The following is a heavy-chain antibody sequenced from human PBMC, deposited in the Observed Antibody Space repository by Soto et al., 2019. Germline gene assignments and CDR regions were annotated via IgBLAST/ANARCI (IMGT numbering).Heavy chain of an antibody. V-gene: IGHV1-46*01. CDR2: INPSGGST. D-gene: IGHD3-22*01. J-gene: IGHJ4*02. CDR3: GRSDSSGYYCVY. CDR1: GYTFTSYD. Sequence: ASVKVSCKASGYTFTSYDMHWVRQAPGQGLEWMGIINPSGGSTSYAQKFQGRVTMTRDTSTSTVYMELSSLRSEDTAVYYCGRSDSSGYYCVYWGQGTLVTVSS.